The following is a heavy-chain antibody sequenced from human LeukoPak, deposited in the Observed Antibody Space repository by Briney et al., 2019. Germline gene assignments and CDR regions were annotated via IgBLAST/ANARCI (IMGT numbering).Heavy chain of an antibody. J-gene: IGHJ4*02. CDR2: INWNSDSI. D-gene: IGHD4-17*01. CDR1: GFTFDDYA. V-gene: IGHV3-9*01. Sequence: PGGSLRLSCAVSGFTFDDYAMHWVRQVPGKGLEWVSGINWNSDSIGYADSVKGRFTISRDNAKSSLYLQVNSLRAEDTALYYCARSGDYGESFDSWGQGTLVTVSS. CDR3: ARSGDYGESFDS.